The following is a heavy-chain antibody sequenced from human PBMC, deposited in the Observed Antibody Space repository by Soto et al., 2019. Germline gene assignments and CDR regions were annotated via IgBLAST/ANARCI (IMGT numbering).Heavy chain of an antibody. V-gene: IGHV1-3*01. Sequence: QVPLVQSGAEVKKPGASVKVSCKASGYTFTSYAMHWVRQAPGQRLEWMGWINAGNGNTKYSQKFQGRVTITRDTSASTAYMELSSLRSEDTAVYYCARPANRHYYYYGMDVWGQGTTVTVSS. CDR1: GYTFTSYA. D-gene: IGHD2-2*01. CDR3: ARPANRHYYYYGMDV. J-gene: IGHJ6*02. CDR2: INAGNGNT.